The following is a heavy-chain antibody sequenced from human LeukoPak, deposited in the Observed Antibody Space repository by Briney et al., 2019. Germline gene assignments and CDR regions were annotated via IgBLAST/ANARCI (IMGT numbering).Heavy chain of an antibody. CDR2: IYYSGST. V-gene: IGHV4-59*01. D-gene: IGHD1-26*01. Sequence: PSETLSLTCTVSGGSISSYYWSWIRQPPGKGLEWIWYIYYSGSTNYNPSLKSRVTISVDTSKNQISLKLSSVTAADTAVYYCARDKGRSSGSYLDAFDIWCPGTMVTVSS. J-gene: IGHJ3*02. CDR3: ARDKGRSSGSYLDAFDI. CDR1: GGSISSYY.